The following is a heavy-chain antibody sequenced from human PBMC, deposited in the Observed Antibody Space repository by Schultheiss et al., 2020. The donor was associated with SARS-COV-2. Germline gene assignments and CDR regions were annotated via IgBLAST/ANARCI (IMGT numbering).Heavy chain of an antibody. J-gene: IGHJ4*02. CDR2: IWYDGSNK. CDR3: ARALEGAWRSYYFDY. D-gene: IGHD1-1*01. CDR1: GFSFRNYA. Sequence: GGSLRLSCAASGFSFRNYAMSWVRQAPGKGLEWVAVIWYDGSNKYYADSVKGRFTISRDNSKNTLYLQMHFLRAEDTAVYYCARALEGAWRSYYFDYWGQGTLVTVSS. V-gene: IGHV3-33*08.